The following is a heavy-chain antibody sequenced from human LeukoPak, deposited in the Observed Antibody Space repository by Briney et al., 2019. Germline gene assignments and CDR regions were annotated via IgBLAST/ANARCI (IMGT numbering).Heavy chain of an antibody. Sequence: SETLSLTCTVSGGSISSYYWSWIRQPPGKGLEWIGYIYYSGSTNYNPSLKSRVTISVDTSKNQFSLKLSSVTAADTAVYYCAGQYSSSWYMSAFDIWGQGTMATVSS. J-gene: IGHJ3*02. CDR1: GGSISSYY. V-gene: IGHV4-59*01. D-gene: IGHD6-13*01. CDR3: AGQYSSSWYMSAFDI. CDR2: IYYSGST.